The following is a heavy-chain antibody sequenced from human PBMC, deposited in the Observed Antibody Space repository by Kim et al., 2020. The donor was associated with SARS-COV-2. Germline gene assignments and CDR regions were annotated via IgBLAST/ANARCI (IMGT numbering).Heavy chain of an antibody. CDR1: GFTFSNTW. CDR3: TTYAYGGKGF. Sequence: GGSLRLSCAASGFTFSNTWMSWVRQAPAKGLEWVGLVRSKTDGGATEYAAPVKGRFTISRDDSRDTLYLQMNNLETDDTAVYYCTTYAYGGKGFWGQGTLVTVSS. CDR2: VRSKTDGGAT. D-gene: IGHD4-17*01. V-gene: IGHV3-15*01. J-gene: IGHJ4*02.